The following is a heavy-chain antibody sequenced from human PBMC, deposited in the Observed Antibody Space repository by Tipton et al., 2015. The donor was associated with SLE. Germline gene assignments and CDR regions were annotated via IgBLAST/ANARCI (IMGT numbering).Heavy chain of an antibody. CDR2: ISGSGGST. V-gene: IGHV3-23*01. J-gene: IGHJ4*02. D-gene: IGHD3-22*01. Sequence: SLRLSCAASGFTFSSYAMSWVRQAPGKGLEWVSAISGSGGSTYYADSVKGRFTISRDNSKNTLYLQMNSLRAEDTAVYYCARGRYYDSSGYYYDYWGQGNLVTVSS. CDR3: ARGRYYDSSGYYYDY. CDR1: GFTFSSYA.